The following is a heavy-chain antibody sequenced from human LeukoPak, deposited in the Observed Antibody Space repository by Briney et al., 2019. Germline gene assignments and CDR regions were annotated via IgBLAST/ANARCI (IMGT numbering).Heavy chain of an antibody. Sequence: GGSLRLSCAASGFTVSSNYMSWVRQAPGKGLEWVSVIYSGGSTYYADSVKGRFTISRDNSKNTLYHQMNSLRAEDTAVYYCARDVSETGLLDYWRQGTLVTVSS. D-gene: IGHD1-1*01. CDR3: ARDVSETGLLDY. CDR2: IYSGGST. V-gene: IGHV3-53*01. CDR1: GFTVSSNY. J-gene: IGHJ4*02.